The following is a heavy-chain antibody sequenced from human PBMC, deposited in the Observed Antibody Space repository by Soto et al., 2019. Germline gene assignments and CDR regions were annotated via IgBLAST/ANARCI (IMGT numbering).Heavy chain of an antibody. V-gene: IGHV4-39*01. J-gene: IGHJ4*02. D-gene: IGHD6-13*01. CDR1: GGSMSSSSTYY. CDR2: IYYSGST. CDR3: ARRFIAAAGTLYYFDY. Sequence: SETLSLTCTVSGGSMSSSSTYYWGWKRQPPGKGLEWIGSIYYSGSTYYNPSLKSRVTISVDTSKNQFSLKLSSVTAADTAVYYCARRFIAAAGTLYYFDYWGQGTLVTVSS.